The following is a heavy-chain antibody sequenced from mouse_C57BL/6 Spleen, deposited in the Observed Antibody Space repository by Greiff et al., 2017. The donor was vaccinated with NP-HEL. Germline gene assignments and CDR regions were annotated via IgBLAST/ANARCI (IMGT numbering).Heavy chain of an antibody. CDR2: ISSGGSYT. Sequence: VQLKESGGDLVKPGGSLKLSCAASGFTFSSYGMSWVRQTPDKRLEWVATISSGGSYTYYPDSVKGRFTISRDNAKNTLYLQMSSLKSEDTAMYYCARHYYGSSYGYAMDYWGQGTSVTVSS. CDR3: ARHYYGSSYGYAMDY. V-gene: IGHV5-6*01. CDR1: GFTFSSYG. J-gene: IGHJ4*01. D-gene: IGHD1-1*01.